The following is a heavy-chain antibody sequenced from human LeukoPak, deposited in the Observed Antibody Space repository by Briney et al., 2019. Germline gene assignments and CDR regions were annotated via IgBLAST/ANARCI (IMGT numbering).Heavy chain of an antibody. CDR3: ARSMASGSYYSDY. D-gene: IGHD1-26*01. CDR1: GYTFTGYY. J-gene: IGHJ4*02. V-gene: IGHV1-2*02. CDR2: INPNSGGT. Sequence: ASVKVSCKASGYTFTGYYMHWVRQAPGQGLEWMGWINPNSGGTNYAQKFQGRVTMTRDTSISTAYMELSRLRSDDTAVYYCARSMASGSYYSDYWGQGTLVTVSS.